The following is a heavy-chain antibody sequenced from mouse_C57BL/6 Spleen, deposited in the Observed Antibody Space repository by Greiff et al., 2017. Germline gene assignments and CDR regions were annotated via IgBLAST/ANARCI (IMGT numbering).Heavy chain of an antibody. Sequence: VQLQQSGPELVKPGASVKISCKASGYAFSSSWMNWVKQRPGKGLEWIGRIYPGDGDTNYNGKFKGKATLTADKSSSTAYMQLSSLTSEDSAVYCCASGGFITTVVATSDYWGQGTTLTVSS. J-gene: IGHJ2*01. CDR1: GYAFSSSW. CDR2: IYPGDGDT. D-gene: IGHD1-1*01. V-gene: IGHV1-82*01. CDR3: ASGGFITTVVATSDY.